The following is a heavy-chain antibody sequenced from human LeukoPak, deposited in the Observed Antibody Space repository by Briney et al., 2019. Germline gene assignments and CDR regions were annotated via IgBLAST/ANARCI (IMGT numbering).Heavy chain of an antibody. CDR1: GGTFSSYA. Sequence: GASVKVSCKASGGTFSSYAISWVRQAPGQGLEWMGRIIPILGIANYAQKFQGRVTITADKSTSTAYMELSSLRSEDTAVYYCARSHSYGYTSSSYDYWGQGTLVTVSS. V-gene: IGHV1-69*04. CDR3: ARSHSYGYTSSSYDY. CDR2: IIPILGIA. J-gene: IGHJ4*02. D-gene: IGHD5-18*01.